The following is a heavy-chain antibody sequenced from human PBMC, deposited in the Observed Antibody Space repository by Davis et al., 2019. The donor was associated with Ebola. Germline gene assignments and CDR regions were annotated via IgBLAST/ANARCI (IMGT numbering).Heavy chain of an antibody. CDR3: ARGRHYDFWSGYYEDAFDI. CDR1: GYTFTSYG. D-gene: IGHD3-3*01. Sequence: ASVKVSCKASGYTFTSYGISWVRQAPGQGLEWMGWISAYNGNTNYAQKLQGRVTMTTDTSTSTVYMELSSLRSEDTAVYYCARGRHYDFWSGYYEDAFDIWGQGTMVTVSS. CDR2: ISAYNGNT. J-gene: IGHJ3*02. V-gene: IGHV1-18*01.